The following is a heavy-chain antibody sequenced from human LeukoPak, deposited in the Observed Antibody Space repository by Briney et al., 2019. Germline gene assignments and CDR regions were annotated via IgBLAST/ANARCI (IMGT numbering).Heavy chain of an antibody. Sequence: SETLSLTCTVSGGSISSYYWSWIRQPPGKGLEWIGYIYYSGSTNYNPSLKGRVTISVDTSKNQFSLKLSSVTAADTAVYYCARHGPQYYDFWSGYYRSRDAFDIWGQGTMVTVSS. CDR2: IYYSGST. D-gene: IGHD3-3*01. J-gene: IGHJ3*02. V-gene: IGHV4-59*08. CDR3: ARHGPQYYDFWSGYYRSRDAFDI. CDR1: GGSISSYY.